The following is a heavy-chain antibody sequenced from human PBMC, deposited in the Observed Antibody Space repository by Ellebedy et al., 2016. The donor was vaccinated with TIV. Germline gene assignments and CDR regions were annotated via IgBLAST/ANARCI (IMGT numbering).Heavy chain of an antibody. Sequence: MPSETLSLTCTVSGASISSYYWSWIRQPPGKGLEWIGYIYYSGSTNYNPSLKSRVTISVDTSKTQFSLKLSSVTAADTAVYYCASESISGYFDYWGQGILVTVSS. CDR1: GASISSYY. CDR3: ASESISGYFDY. CDR2: IYYSGST. J-gene: IGHJ4*02. V-gene: IGHV4-59*08. D-gene: IGHD6-6*01.